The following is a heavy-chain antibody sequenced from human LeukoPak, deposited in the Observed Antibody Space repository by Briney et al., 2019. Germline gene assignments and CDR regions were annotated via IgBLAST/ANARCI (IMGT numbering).Heavy chain of an antibody. CDR3: ARVHGRPVSHAFAI. J-gene: IGHJ3*02. CDR1: GFTFSSYA. V-gene: IGHV4-34*01. D-gene: IGHD1-14*01. CDR2: INHSGST. Sequence: GSLRLSCAASGFTFSSYAVSWVRQPPGKGLEWIGEINHSGSTNYNPSLKSRVTISVDTPKNQFSLKLSSVTAADTAVYYCARVHGRPVSHAFAIWGQGTMVTVSS.